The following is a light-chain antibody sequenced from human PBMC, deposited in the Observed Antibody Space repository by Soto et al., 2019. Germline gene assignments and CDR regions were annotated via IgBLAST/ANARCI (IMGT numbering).Light chain of an antibody. CDR1: QDISNY. CDR2: DAS. Sequence: DIQMTQSPSSLSASVGDRVTITCQASQDISNYLNWYQQKPGKAPKLLIYDASNLEIGVPSRFSGSGSGTDFTFSISSRQHEDIATYYCQQYHNLPPMYTFGQGTKLEIK. J-gene: IGKJ2*01. CDR3: QQYHNLPPMYT. V-gene: IGKV1-33*01.